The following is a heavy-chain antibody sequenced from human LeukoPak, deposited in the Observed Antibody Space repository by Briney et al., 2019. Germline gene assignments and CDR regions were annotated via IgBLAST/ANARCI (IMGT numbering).Heavy chain of an antibody. CDR2: IYTGGST. J-gene: IGHJ4*02. V-gene: IGHV4-61*02. Sequence: SETLSLTCTVSGGSISSGTYYWSWIRQPAGKGLGWIGRIYTGGSTNYNPSLKSRVTISVDTSKNQFSLKLSSVTAADTAVYYCAAELWFGELLSGGYFDYWGQGTLVTVSS. CDR1: GGSISSGTYY. D-gene: IGHD3-10*01. CDR3: AAELWFGELLSGGYFDY.